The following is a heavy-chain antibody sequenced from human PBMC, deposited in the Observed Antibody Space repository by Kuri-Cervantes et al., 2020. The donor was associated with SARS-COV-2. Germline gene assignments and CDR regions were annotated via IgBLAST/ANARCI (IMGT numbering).Heavy chain of an antibody. CDR2: INGGDDNT. Sequence: WGTLSLTCAASGFTFSDYAMTWVRQAPGKGLEWVSGINGGDDNTYYADSVEARFTVSRDNSKNTLYLQMNSLRADDTAVYYFATPSDDGHDYWGQGSLVTVSS. V-gene: IGHV3-23*01. CDR3: ATPSDDGHDY. CDR1: GFTFSDYA. J-gene: IGHJ4*02. D-gene: IGHD2-21*01.